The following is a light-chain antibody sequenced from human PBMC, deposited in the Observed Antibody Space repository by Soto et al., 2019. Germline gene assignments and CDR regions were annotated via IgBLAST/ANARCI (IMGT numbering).Light chain of an antibody. Sequence: EIVLTQSPGTLSLSPGERATLSCRASQRISNSYLAWYQQKPGQAPRLLLYDAASRATGIPDRVSGSGSGTGLTLTISSLEPEDLAVYYCQQYARPPFAFGQGTKVEIK. CDR3: QQYARPPFA. CDR1: QRISNSY. V-gene: IGKV3-20*01. CDR2: DAA. J-gene: IGKJ2*01.